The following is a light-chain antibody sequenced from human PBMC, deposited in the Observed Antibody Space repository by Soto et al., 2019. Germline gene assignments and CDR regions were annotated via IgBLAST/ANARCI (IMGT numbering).Light chain of an antibody. CDR2: LGS. CDR1: HSLLHSNGFNY. J-gene: IGKJ2*01. CDR3: MQALETPPT. Sequence: IVMSQSPLSLTVTPGQPASISCRSSHSLLHSNGFNYLDWYLQKPGQPPHLLIYLGSYRASGVTDMFRGSGSGTEFTLSITRVEAEDVGVFYCMQALETPPTFGQGTK. V-gene: IGKV2-28*01.